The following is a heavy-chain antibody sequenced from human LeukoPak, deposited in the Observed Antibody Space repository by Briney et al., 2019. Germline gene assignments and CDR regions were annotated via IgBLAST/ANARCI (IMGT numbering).Heavy chain of an antibody. CDR1: GFTFSSYW. D-gene: IGHD2-8*01. J-gene: IGHJ4*02. Sequence: GGSLRLSCAASGFTFSSYWMTWVRQAPGKGLEWVANIKQHGSEKYYVDSVKGRFTISRDNAKNSLYLQMNSLRAEDTGVYYCEWSTSPNWGQGTLVTVSS. CDR3: EWSTSPN. CDR2: IKQHGSEK. V-gene: IGHV3-7*01.